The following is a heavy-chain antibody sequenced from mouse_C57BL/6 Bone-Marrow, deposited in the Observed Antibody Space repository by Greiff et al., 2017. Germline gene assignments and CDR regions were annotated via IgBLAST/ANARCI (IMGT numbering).Heavy chain of an antibody. V-gene: IGHV7-1*01. CDR3: ARSIYDGYYVPFDY. J-gene: IGHJ2*01. CDR2: SRNKANDYTT. CDR1: GFTFSDFY. D-gene: IGHD2-3*01. Sequence: EVNVVESGGGLVQSGRSLRLSCATSGFTFSDFYMEWVRQAPGKGLEWIAASRNKANDYTTEYSASVKGRFIVSRDTSQSLLYLQMNALRAEDTAIYYCARSIYDGYYVPFDYWGQGTTLTVSS.